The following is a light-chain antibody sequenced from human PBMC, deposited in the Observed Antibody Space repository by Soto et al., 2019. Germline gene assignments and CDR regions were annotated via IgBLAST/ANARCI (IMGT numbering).Light chain of an antibody. Sequence: EIVKTQAPITLSVSPGERGTPSCRASQSVSNNLAWYQQKPGQAPRLLIYGASTRATGIPARFSGSGSGPEFTLTISSLQSEDFAVYYCQHYNTWPYTFGQGTKVDIK. V-gene: IGKV3-15*01. CDR2: GAS. J-gene: IGKJ2*01. CDR3: QHYNTWPYT. CDR1: QSVSNN.